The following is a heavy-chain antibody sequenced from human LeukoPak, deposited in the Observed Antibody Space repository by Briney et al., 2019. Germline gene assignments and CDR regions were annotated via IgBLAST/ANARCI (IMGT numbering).Heavy chain of an antibody. Sequence: GGSLRLSCAASGFTLSSYWMHWVRQVPGKGLEWVAVISYDGSNKYYADSVKGRFTISRDNSKNTLYLQMNSLRAEDTAVYYCARDGGAYYYGSGSYFFDYWGQGTLVTVSS. J-gene: IGHJ4*02. V-gene: IGHV3-30-3*01. CDR1: GFTLSSYW. CDR3: ARDGGAYYYGSGSYFFDY. CDR2: ISYDGSNK. D-gene: IGHD3-10*01.